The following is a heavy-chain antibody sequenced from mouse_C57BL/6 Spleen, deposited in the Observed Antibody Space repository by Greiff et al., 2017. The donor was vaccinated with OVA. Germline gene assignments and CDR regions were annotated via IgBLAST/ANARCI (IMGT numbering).Heavy chain of an antibody. Sequence: QVQLQQPGAELVMPGASVKLSCKASGYTFTSYWMHWVKQRPGQGLEWIGEIDPSDSYTNYNQKFKGKSTLTVDKSSSTAYMQLSSLTSEDSAVYYCARVGYYSNLDYWGQGTTLTVSS. J-gene: IGHJ2*01. CDR3: ARVGYYSNLDY. V-gene: IGHV1-69*01. CDR2: IDPSDSYT. CDR1: GYTFTSYW. D-gene: IGHD2-5*01.